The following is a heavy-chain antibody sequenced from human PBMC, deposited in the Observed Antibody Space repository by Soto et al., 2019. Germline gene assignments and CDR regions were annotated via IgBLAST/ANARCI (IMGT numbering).Heavy chain of an antibody. V-gene: IGHV4-34*01. J-gene: IGHJ2*01. Sequence: SETLSLTCAVYGGSFNDYYWTWIRQPPGKGLEWIGEINHSGSTNYNPSLKSRVTISVDTSRNQFSLRLSSMTAADTALYYCARVLGGGWLLYWYFDLWGRGTLLTVS. CDR2: INHSGST. CDR1: GGSFNDYY. D-gene: IGHD5-12*01. CDR3: ARVLGGGWLLYWYFDL.